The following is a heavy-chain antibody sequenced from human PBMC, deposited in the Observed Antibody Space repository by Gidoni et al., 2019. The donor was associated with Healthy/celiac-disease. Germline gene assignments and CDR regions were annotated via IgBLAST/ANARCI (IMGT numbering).Heavy chain of an antibody. D-gene: IGHD2-21*02. CDR3: ARGESVVVTAINYFDY. V-gene: IGHV1-46*03. CDR2: INPSGGST. Sequence: QVQLVQSGAEVKKPGASVKVSCKASGYTFTSYYMHWVRQAPGQGLEWMGIINPSGGSTSYAQKFQGRVTMTRDTSTSTVYMELSSLRSEDTAVYYCARGESVVVTAINYFDYWGQGTLVTVSS. J-gene: IGHJ4*02. CDR1: GYTFTSYY.